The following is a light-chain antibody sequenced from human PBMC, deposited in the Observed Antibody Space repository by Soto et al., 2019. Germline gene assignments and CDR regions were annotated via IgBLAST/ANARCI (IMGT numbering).Light chain of an antibody. V-gene: IGKV3-11*01. J-gene: IGKJ4*01. CDR1: QSLTSS. Sequence: EIVLTQSPATLSLSPGERAPLSCRASQSLTSSLVWYQQKPGQAPKLLIYDASNRATGIPARFSGSGSGTEFTLTINSLEPEDFAVYYCQQRSTWPRTFGGGTKVDI. CDR3: QQRSTWPRT. CDR2: DAS.